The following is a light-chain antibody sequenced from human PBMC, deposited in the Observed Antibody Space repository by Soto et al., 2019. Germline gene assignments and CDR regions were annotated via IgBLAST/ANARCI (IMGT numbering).Light chain of an antibody. J-gene: IGKJ4*01. Sequence: DIVMRQSPLSLPVTPGERACIXXRSXQSLLHSNGYNYLDWYLQKPGQSPQXXIYLASNRASGVPDRFSGSGSGTDFTLKISRVEAEDFGVYYCIQTLQTPLTCGGGTKVDI. V-gene: IGKV2-28*01. CDR3: IQTLQTPLT. CDR1: QSLLHSNGYNY. CDR2: LAS.